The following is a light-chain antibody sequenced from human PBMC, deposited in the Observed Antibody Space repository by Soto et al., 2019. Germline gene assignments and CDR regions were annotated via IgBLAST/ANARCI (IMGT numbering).Light chain of an antibody. CDR1: QSISIW. CDR2: KAS. V-gene: IGKV1-5*03. Sequence: IQMTQSPSTLSASVGDRVTITCRASQSISIWLAWYQQKPGKAPKLLIYKASSLEGEVPSRFSGSGSGTEFTLTINSLQPDDSATYYCQQYNSDSTFGQGTKVEIK. CDR3: QQYNSDST. J-gene: IGKJ1*01.